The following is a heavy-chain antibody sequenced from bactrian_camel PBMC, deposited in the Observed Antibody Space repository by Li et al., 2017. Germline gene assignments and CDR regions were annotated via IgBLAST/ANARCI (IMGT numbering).Heavy chain of an antibody. V-gene: IGHV3S53*01. CDR3: KTELGAPTVASMSCLFIPRTY. Sequence: HVQLVESGGDSVQAGGTLRLSCVASGHTDSIDSLITMGWLRQAPGKEREGVAVIDRDGTTAYADSVKGRFTISQDNSKNTVILQMNSLKPEDTATYYCKTELGAPTVASMSCLFIPRTYWGQGTQVTVSS. J-gene: IGHJ4*01. D-gene: IGHD4*01. CDR2: IDRDGTT. CDR1: GHTDSIDSLIT.